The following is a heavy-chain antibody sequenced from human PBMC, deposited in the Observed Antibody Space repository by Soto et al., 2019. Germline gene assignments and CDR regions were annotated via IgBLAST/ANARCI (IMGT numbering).Heavy chain of an antibody. V-gene: IGHV5-51*01. D-gene: IGHD3-3*01. J-gene: IGHJ5*02. CDR2: IYPDDSDT. CDR1: GYSFTNYW. CDR3: ARLEWLSLAAWFDP. Sequence: PGESLTISCKGSGYSFTNYWIGWVRQMPGKGLEWMGMIYPDDSDTKYSPSFQGQGTFSADKSINTAYLQWSSLKASDTASYYCARLEWLSLAAWFDPWGQGTLVTFSS.